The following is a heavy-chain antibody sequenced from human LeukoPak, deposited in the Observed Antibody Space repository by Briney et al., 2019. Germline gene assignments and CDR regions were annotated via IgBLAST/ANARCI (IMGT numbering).Heavy chain of an antibody. CDR3: ARSNHHDAFDI. J-gene: IGHJ3*02. CDR1: GYTFTSYD. Sequence: GASVKVSCKASGYTFTSYDINWVRQATGQGLEWMGWMNPNSGNTGYAQKFQGRVTITRDTSISTAYMELSRLRSDDTAVYYCARSNHHDAFDIWGQGTMVTVSS. D-gene: IGHD1-14*01. V-gene: IGHV1-8*03. CDR2: MNPNSGNT.